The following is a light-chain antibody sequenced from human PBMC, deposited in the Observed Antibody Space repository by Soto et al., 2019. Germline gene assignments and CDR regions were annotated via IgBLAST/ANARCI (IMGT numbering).Light chain of an antibody. J-gene: IGKJ1*01. CDR3: MQALQTWP. CDR1: QSLLHSNGYNY. Sequence: KVMTQSPLSLPVTPGEPASISCRSSQSLLHSNGYNYLDWYLQKPGQSPQLLIYLGSNRASGVPDRFSGSGSGTDFTLKISRVEAEDVGVYYGMQALQTWPFGQGS. CDR2: LGS. V-gene: IGKV2-28*01.